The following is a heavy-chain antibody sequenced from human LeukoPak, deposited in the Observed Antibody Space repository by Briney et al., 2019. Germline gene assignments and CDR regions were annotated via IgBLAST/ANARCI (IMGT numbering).Heavy chain of an antibody. CDR1: GFTFSSYA. D-gene: IGHD6-19*01. J-gene: IGHJ4*02. V-gene: IGHV3-23*01. CDR2: ISGSGGST. CDR3: AFRRYTSGIY. Sequence: GGSLRLSCAASGFTFSSYAMSWVRRAPGKGLEWVSGISGSGGSTFYADPVKGRFNISRDNYMNTLTLQMTSLRADDTAVYYCAFRRYTSGIYWGQGTLVTVSS.